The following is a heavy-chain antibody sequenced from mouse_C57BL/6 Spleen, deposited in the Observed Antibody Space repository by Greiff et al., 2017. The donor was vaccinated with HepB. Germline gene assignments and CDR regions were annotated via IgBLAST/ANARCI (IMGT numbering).Heavy chain of an antibody. CDR1: GYTFTSYG. CDR3: NSNYEY. V-gene: IGHV1-81*01. Sequence: VKLQESGAELARPGASVKLSCKASGYTFTSYGISWVKQRTGQGLEWIGEIYPRSGNTYYNEKFKGKATLTADKSSSTAYMELRSLTSEDSAVYFCNSNYEYWGQGTLVTVSA. CDR2: IYPRSGNT. J-gene: IGHJ3*01. D-gene: IGHD2-5*01.